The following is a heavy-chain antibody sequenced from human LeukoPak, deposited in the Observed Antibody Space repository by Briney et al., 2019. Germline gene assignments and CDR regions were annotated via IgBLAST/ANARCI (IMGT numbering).Heavy chain of an antibody. D-gene: IGHD5-18*01. CDR2: IFHSGTT. Sequence: PSETLSLTCTVSGGSISSSSYYWGWIRQPPGKGLEWIGSIFHSGTTSYNPSLKSRVTISVDTSKNLFSLKLRSVTAADTAVYYCGRHVGVPGYSYDWGQGTLVTVSS. V-gene: IGHV4-39*01. CDR1: GGSISSSSYY. CDR3: GRHVGVPGYSYD. J-gene: IGHJ4*02.